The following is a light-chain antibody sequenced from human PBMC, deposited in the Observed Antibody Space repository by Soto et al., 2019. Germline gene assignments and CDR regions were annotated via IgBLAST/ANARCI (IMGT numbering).Light chain of an antibody. Sequence: DIQMTQSPSSLSASVGDRVTITCRASQSISNSLNWYQQKPGKAPDLLIYTTSSLQSGVPSRFSGSGSGTDFTLTISSLQPKDFATYYCQQSYSTPPTFGGGTNVEIK. CDR2: TTS. CDR3: QQSYSTPPT. V-gene: IGKV1-39*01. CDR1: QSISNS. J-gene: IGKJ4*01.